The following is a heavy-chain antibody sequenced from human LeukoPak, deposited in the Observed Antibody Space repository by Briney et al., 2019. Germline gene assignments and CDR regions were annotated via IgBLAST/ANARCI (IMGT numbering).Heavy chain of an antibody. V-gene: IGHV4-61*05. J-gene: IGHJ3*02. CDR2: IYYSGST. CDR1: GGSISSSSYY. Sequence: SETLSLTCTVSGGSISSSSYYWVWIRQPPGKGLEWIGYIYYSGSTNYNPSLKSRVTISVDTSKNQFSLKLSSVTAADTAVYYCARVVRESGYDLSLDIWGQGTMVTVSS. CDR3: ARVVRESGYDLSLDI. D-gene: IGHD5-12*01.